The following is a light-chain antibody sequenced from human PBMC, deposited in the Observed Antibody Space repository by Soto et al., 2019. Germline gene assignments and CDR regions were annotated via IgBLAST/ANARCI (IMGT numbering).Light chain of an antibody. CDR3: QQYDSSPLT. CDR2: KAS. V-gene: IGKV1-5*03. CDR1: QSVSTW. Sequence: DIQMTQSPSTLSASVGDRVTITCRASQSVSTWLAWYQQKPGKAPDLLIFKASRLQSGVPSRFSGSGSGTEFTLTISSLQPDDFAIYCCQQYDSSPLTFGGGTRVDIK. J-gene: IGKJ4*01.